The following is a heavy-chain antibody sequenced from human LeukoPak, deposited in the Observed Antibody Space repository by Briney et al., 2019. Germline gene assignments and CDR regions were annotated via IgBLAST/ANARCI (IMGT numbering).Heavy chain of an antibody. J-gene: IGHJ6*03. CDR3: ARHFQYSHYYYMDV. Sequence: SETLSLTCTVSGGSISSGNYYWGWIRQPPGKGLEWIGSIYYDGSAYYNPSLKSRVTISVDTSKNHFSLKLSSVTAADTAVYYCARHFQYSHYYYMDVWGKGTTVIVSS. V-gene: IGHV4-39*01. CDR1: GGSISSGNYY. CDR2: IYYDGSA.